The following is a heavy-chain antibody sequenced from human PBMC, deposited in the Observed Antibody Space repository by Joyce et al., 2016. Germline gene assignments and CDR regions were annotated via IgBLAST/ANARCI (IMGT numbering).Heavy chain of an antibody. Sequence: QVQLQEAGPGLVKPSETLSLTCTVSGGSVTSGGTYWSWIRQHPGRGLEWIGYIFYSGSTFYNPSLRSRVTISLDTSKNQFSLKLRSVTAADTAVYFCARDLYHDTTGYQGYFDYWGQGTLVTVSS. CDR3: ARDLYHDTTGYQGYFDY. V-gene: IGHV4-31*03. CDR1: GGSVTSGGTY. J-gene: IGHJ4*02. D-gene: IGHD3-22*01. CDR2: IFYSGST.